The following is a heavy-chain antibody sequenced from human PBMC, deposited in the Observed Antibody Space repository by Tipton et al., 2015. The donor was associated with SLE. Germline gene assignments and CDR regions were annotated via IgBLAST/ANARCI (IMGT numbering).Heavy chain of an antibody. CDR1: GGSISSYY. CDR2: IYYSGST. Sequence: TLSLTCTVSGGSISSYYWSWIRQPPGKGLEWIGYIYYSGSTNYNPSLKSRVTISVDTSKNQFSLKLSSVTAADTAVYYCARAPEAYCGGDCYSFDYWGQGTLVTVPS. V-gene: IGHV4-59*01. CDR3: ARAPEAYCGGDCYSFDY. D-gene: IGHD2-21*02. J-gene: IGHJ4*02.